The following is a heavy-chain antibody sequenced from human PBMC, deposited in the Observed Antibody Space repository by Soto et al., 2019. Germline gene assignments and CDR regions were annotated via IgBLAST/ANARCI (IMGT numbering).Heavy chain of an antibody. CDR2: IISISSYI. J-gene: IGHJ4*02. Sequence: EVQLVESGGGLVKPGGSLRLSCAASGFTFSSYSINWVRQAPGKGREWVSSIISISSYIYYADSVKGRFTISRDNAKNSLYLQMNSLRAEDTAVYYCARDKSLRVTTSAVCDYWGQGTLVTVSS. D-gene: IGHD4-17*01. CDR3: ARDKSLRVTTSAVCDY. V-gene: IGHV3-21*01. CDR1: GFTFSSYS.